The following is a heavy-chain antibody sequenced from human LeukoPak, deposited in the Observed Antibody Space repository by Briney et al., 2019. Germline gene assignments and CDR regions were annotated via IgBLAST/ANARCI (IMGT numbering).Heavy chain of an antibody. V-gene: IGHV3-15*01. Sequence: GGSLRLSCAASGFTFSNAWMSWVRQAPGKGLEWVGRIKSKTDGGTTDYAAPVKGRFTISRDDSKNTLYLQMNSLKTEDTAVYYCTTDGETGSYRRSDDILTGWGQGTLVTVSS. CDR3: TTDGETGSYRRSDDILTG. D-gene: IGHD3-9*01. CDR1: GFTFSNAW. CDR2: IKSKTDGGTT. J-gene: IGHJ4*02.